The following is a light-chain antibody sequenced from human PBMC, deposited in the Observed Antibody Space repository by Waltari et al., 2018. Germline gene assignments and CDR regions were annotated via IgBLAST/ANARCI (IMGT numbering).Light chain of an antibody. V-gene: IGKV1-5*03. CDR1: QGIGRW. Sequence: DIQMTQSPSTLSASVGERVTITCRASQGIGRWLAWYQQKPGKDPKFLIYKASSLESGVPARFSGSGSGTEFTLTSSSLQPDDFATYYCQHYNSYSSWTFGQGTKVEIK. CDR2: KAS. CDR3: QHYNSYSSWT. J-gene: IGKJ1*01.